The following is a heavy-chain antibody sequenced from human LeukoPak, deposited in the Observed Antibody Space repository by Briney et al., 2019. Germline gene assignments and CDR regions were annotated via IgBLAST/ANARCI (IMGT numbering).Heavy chain of an antibody. CDR3: ARGSRMVAGEYLQH. J-gene: IGHJ1*01. CDR1: GFTFSSYG. D-gene: IGHD6-19*01. Sequence: PGRSLRLSCAASGFTFSSYGMHWVRQAPGKGLEGVAVIWYDGSNKYYADSVKGRFTISRDNSKNTLYLQMNSLRAEDTAVYYCARGSRMVAGEYLQHWGQGTLVTVSS. V-gene: IGHV3-33*01. CDR2: IWYDGSNK.